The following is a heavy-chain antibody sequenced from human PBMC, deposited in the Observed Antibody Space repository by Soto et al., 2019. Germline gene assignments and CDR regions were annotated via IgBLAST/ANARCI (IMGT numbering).Heavy chain of an antibody. CDR3: ARHTDFDS. CDR2: IYYTGTT. CDR1: GGSVSSSFFY. V-gene: IGHV4-61*01. Sequence: PSETLSLTCTVSGGSVSSSFFYWSWVRQPPGQRLEWIGYIYYTGTTNYNPSLASRVAMSVDTSKKQFTLNLRSLTAADTARYYCARHTDFDSWGQGIVVTVSS. J-gene: IGHJ4*02.